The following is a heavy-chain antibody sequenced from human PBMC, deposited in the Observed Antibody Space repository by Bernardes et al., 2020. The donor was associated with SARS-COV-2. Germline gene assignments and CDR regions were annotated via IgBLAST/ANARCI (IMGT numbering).Heavy chain of an antibody. J-gene: IGHJ3*02. D-gene: IGHD4-4*01. V-gene: IGHV3-33*01. CDR2: LWYDGRTQ. CDR1: GFTFASCG. Sequence: GGSLRLSCVVSGFTFASCGLHWVRQAPGEGLEWVAVLWYDGRTQYYSHSVKGRFTISRDNSKNTLYLQMNSLTPEDTAMYYCARDLGNRPPLEGPRDAFDIWGQGTMVTVSS. CDR3: ARDLGNRPPLEGPRDAFDI.